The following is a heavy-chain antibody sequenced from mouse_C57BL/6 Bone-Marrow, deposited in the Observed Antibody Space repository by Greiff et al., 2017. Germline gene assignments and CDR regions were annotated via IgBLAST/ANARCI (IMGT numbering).Heavy chain of an antibody. CDR2: IYPRDGST. V-gene: IGHV1-85*01. D-gene: IGHD1-1*01. Sequence: GQRQQEGPERVKPGAEGKWDCKASGYTFTSYDINWVKQRPGQGLEWIGWIYPRDGSTKYNEKFKGKGTLTVDASSSTAYMELHSLTSEDSAVYFCARDYGISYWYFDVWGTGTTVTVSS. CDR1: GYTFTSYD. CDR3: ARDYGISYWYFDV. J-gene: IGHJ1*03.